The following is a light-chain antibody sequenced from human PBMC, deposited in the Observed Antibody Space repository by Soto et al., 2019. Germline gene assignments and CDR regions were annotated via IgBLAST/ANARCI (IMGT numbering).Light chain of an antibody. J-gene: IGKJ4*01. CDR1: QSVSSN. Sequence: EIVMTQSPDTLSVSPGERATLSCRASQSVSSNLAWYQQKPGQAPRLLIYGASTRATGIPAGFSGSGSGTEFTLTISSLQSEDFAVYYCQQYNNWPLTFGGGTKVQIK. CDR3: QQYNNWPLT. CDR2: GAS. V-gene: IGKV3-15*01.